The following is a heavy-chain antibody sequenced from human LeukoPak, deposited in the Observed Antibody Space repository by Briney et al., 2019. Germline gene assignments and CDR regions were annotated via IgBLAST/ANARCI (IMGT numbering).Heavy chain of an antibody. Sequence: SETLSLTXTVSGDSIRSYYWSWIRQTAGKGLEWLGRIYTSGSTNYNPSLQNRVTMSVDTSKNQFSLKLSSVTAADTAVYYCASTTYYYDSSGYYFLDYWGQGTLVTVSS. CDR1: GDSIRSYY. CDR2: IYTSGST. J-gene: IGHJ4*02. V-gene: IGHV4-4*07. D-gene: IGHD3-22*01. CDR3: ASTTYYYDSSGYYFLDY.